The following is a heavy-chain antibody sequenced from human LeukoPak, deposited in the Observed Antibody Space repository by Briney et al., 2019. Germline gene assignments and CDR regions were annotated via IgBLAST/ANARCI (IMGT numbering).Heavy chain of an antibody. J-gene: IGHJ4*02. D-gene: IGHD6-13*01. Sequence: PGGSLRLSCAASAFTFSDYTMHWVRQAPGKGREWVAVISYDGSQKYYADSVKGRFTISRDNSKNTVYLQMNSLRDEDTAVFYCARANSSSWHYFDYWGQGTLVTVSS. CDR1: AFTFSDYT. CDR3: ARANSSSWHYFDY. CDR2: ISYDGSQK. V-gene: IGHV3-30*04.